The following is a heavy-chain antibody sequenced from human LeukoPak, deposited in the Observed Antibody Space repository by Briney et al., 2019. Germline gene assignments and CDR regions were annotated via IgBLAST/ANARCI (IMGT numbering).Heavy chain of an antibody. CDR2: IYYSGGN. CDR1: GGSISSGGYS. V-gene: IGHV4-30-2*03. D-gene: IGHD6-19*01. CDR3: ATLNTSGWYFDY. J-gene: IGHJ4*02. Sequence: SETLSLTCALSGGSISSGGYSWSWIRQPPGKGLDWFGNIYYSGGNYCNASLKSRLTVSVDTSKMQFSLKLTSVTAADAAVYYCATLNTSGWYFDYWGQGTLVTVSS.